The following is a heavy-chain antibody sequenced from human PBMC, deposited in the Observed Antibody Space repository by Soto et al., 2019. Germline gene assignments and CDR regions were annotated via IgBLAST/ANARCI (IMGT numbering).Heavy chain of an antibody. CDR1: GFTFSSYS. CDR3: ARNLPSGVVPAVPPWHYYYYMDV. D-gene: IGHD2-2*01. J-gene: IGHJ6*03. Sequence: GGSLRLSCAAPGFTFSSYSMNWVRQAPGKGLEWVSYISSSSSTIYYADSVKGRFTISRDNAKNSLYLQMNSLRAEDTAVYYCARNLPSGVVPAVPPWHYYYYMDVWGKGTTVTVSS. V-gene: IGHV3-48*01. CDR2: ISSSSSTI.